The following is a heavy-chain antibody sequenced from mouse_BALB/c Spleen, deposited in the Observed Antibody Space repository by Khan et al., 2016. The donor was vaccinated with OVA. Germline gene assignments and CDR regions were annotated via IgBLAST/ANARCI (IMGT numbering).Heavy chain of an antibody. Sequence: EVQLQESGPGLVKPSQSLSLICPVTGYSITSYYAWNLLRQFPGNKLEWLVFISYSGTTKYTPSLSSLISITRDTSKKQFFLLLNSVTTEDTATFYCARVYGGDVDYWGQGTTLTVSS. J-gene: IGHJ2*01. D-gene: IGHD1-1*01. CDR2: ISYSGTT. V-gene: IGHV3-2*02. CDR1: GYSITSYYA. CDR3: ARVYGGDVDY.